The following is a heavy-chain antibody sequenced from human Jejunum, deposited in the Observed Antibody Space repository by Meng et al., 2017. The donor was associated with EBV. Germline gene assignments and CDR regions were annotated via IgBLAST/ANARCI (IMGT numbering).Heavy chain of an antibody. CDR2: ICFSDYT. D-gene: IGHD4-17*01. CDR3: AMGPDYAKSGY. J-gene: IGHJ4*02. V-gene: IGHV4-39*01. Sequence: HLQWSGPAHVKPPDILAIACTVSVGSIRSSISCWGWLRQPPGKGLEWMGSICFSDYTYHNPSLKSRVTISADTSKNQFSLSLTSVTAADTAVYYCAMGPDYAKSGYWGQGTLVTVSS. CDR1: VGSIRSSISC.